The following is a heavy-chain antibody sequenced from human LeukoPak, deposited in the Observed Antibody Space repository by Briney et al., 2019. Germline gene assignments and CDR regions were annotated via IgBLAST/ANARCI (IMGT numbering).Heavy chain of an antibody. CDR1: GFTFSDYY. CDR3: ARGSSSWYSLIDY. CDR2: ISSSGSTI. Sequence: GGSLRLSCAASGFTFSDYYMSWIRQAPGKGLEWVSYISSSGSTIYYADSVKGRFTISRDSAKNSLYLQMNSLRAEDTAVYYCARGSSSWYSLIDYWGQGTLVTVSS. D-gene: IGHD6-13*01. J-gene: IGHJ4*02. V-gene: IGHV3-11*01.